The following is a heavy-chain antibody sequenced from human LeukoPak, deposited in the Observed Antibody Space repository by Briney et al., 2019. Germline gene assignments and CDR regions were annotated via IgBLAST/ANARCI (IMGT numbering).Heavy chain of an antibody. CDR3: AREMSGSNDAFDI. CDR2: IYKAGNT. V-gene: IGHV3-13*01. D-gene: IGHD3-10*01. Sequence: RTGGSLRLSCAASGFTLSSYDMHWVRQATGEGLEWVSMIYKAGNTYYTGSVKGRFIISRENAKNSLYLQMNSLTAGDTAVYYCAREMSGSNDAFDIWGPGTMVTVSS. CDR1: GFTLSSYD. J-gene: IGHJ3*02.